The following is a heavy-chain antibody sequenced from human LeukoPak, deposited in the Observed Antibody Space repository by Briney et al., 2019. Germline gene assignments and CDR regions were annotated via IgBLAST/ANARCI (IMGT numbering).Heavy chain of an antibody. CDR3: ARGLEITIYGVVIIWGSFDY. CDR2: INWNGGST. V-gene: IGHV3-20*04. J-gene: IGHJ4*02. CDR1: GFIFDDYD. Sequence: GGSLRLSCAASGFIFDDYDMTWVRQAPGKGLEWVSGINWNGGSTGYADSVKGRFTISRDNAKNSLSLQMNNLRAEDTALYYCARGLEITIYGVVIIWGSFDYWGQGTLVTVSS. D-gene: IGHD3-3*01.